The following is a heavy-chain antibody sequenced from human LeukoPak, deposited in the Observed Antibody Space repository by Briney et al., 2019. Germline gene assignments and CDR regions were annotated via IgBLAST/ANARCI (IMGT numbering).Heavy chain of an antibody. J-gene: IGHJ4*02. Sequence: GGSLRLSCAASGFTFSSCAMSWVRQAPGKGLEWVSAISGSGGSTYYADSVKGRFTISRDNSKNTLYLQMNSLRAEDTAVYYCAKDRELWTSLDYWGQGTLVTVSS. D-gene: IGHD5-18*01. CDR1: GFTFSSCA. V-gene: IGHV3-23*01. CDR2: ISGSGGST. CDR3: AKDRELWTSLDY.